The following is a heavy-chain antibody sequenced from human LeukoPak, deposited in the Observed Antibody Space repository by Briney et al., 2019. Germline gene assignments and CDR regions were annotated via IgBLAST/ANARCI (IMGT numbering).Heavy chain of an antibody. CDR2: IYHTEKT. Sequence: SGTLSLTCGVSGGSIITSNWWTWVRQPPGKGLEWIGEIYHTEKTNYNPSLKSRVTISLDKSKNQFSLKLTSVAAADTAVYYCARQGDYRYPFDSWGQGTLVTVSS. D-gene: IGHD3-16*02. CDR3: ARQGDYRYPFDS. V-gene: IGHV4/OR15-8*02. CDR1: GGSIITSNW. J-gene: IGHJ4*02.